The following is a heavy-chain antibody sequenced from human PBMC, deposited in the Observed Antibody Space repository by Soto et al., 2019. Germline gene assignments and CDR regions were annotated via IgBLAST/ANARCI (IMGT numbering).Heavy chain of an antibody. CDR3: ARDLGIAAAGTDYYYYYGMDV. V-gene: IGHV3-21*01. Sequence: KPGGSLRLSCAASGFTFSSYSMNWVRQAPGKGLEWVSSISSSSSYIYYADSVKGRFTISRDNAKNSLYLQMNSLRAEDTAVYYCARDLGIAAAGTDYYYYYGMDVWGQGTTVTVSS. D-gene: IGHD6-13*01. CDR2: ISSSSSYI. CDR1: GFTFSSYS. J-gene: IGHJ6*02.